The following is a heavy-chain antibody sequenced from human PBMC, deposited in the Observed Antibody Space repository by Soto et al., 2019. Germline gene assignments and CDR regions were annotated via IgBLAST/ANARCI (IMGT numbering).Heavy chain of an antibody. Sequence: GGSLRLSCVVSGFTFSSYWMNWVRQAPGKGLEWVATINQDGSERNYVDSVKGRFTISRDNTKNSVYLQMNSLRAEDTALYYCAKDMWGYCSSTSCQGYGMDVWGQGTTVTVSS. D-gene: IGHD2-2*01. V-gene: IGHV3-7*01. CDR2: INQDGSER. CDR3: AKDMWGYCSSTSCQGYGMDV. CDR1: GFTFSSYW. J-gene: IGHJ6*02.